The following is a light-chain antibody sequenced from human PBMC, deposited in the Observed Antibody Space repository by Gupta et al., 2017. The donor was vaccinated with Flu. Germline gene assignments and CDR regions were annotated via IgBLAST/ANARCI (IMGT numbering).Light chain of an antibody. Sequence: EMVLTQSPATLSLSPGESATLSCRASQSVSSYLAWYQQKPGQAPRLLIYDASNRATGIPARFSGSGSGTDFTLTISSLEPEDFAVYYCQQRSNWPFTFGGGTKVEIK. V-gene: IGKV3-11*01. CDR2: DAS. CDR3: QQRSNWPFT. J-gene: IGKJ4*01. CDR1: QSVSSY.